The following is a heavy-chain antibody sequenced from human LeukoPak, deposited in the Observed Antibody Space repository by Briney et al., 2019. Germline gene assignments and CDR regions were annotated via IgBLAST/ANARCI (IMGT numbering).Heavy chain of an antibody. J-gene: IGHJ3*02. CDR3: ARDRGVTAITDAFDI. CDR2: IYYSGST. Sequence: SETLSLTCTISGGSISSSSYYWGWIRQPPGKGLEWLGSIYYSGSTYYNPSLKSRVTISVDTSKNQFSLKLSSVTAADTAVYYCARDRGVTAITDAFDIWGQGTMVTVSS. CDR1: GGSISSSSYY. V-gene: IGHV4-39*02. D-gene: IGHD2-21*02.